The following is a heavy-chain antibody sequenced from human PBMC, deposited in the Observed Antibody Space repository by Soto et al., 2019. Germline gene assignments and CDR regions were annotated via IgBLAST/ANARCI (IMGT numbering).Heavy chain of an antibody. CDR3: AKDGGGWYNGAPTFAY. J-gene: IGHJ4*02. V-gene: IGHV3-7*03. Sequence: PGGSLRLSCVASEFTFSDYWMSWVRQAPGKGLEWVANIYRDGSEIYYVDSVKGRFTISRDNAKNTLYLQMNNLRAEDTAVYYCAKDGGGWYNGAPTFAYWGQGTLVTVSS. CDR1: EFTFSDYW. D-gene: IGHD6-19*01. CDR2: IYRDGSEI.